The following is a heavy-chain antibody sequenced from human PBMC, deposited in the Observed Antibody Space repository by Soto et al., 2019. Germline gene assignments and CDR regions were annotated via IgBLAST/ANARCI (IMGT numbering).Heavy chain of an antibody. V-gene: IGHV4-30-4*01. CDR2: IYYSGST. CDR1: GGSINSGHYY. CDR3: ARVPVVVATIYLDY. J-gene: IGHJ4*02. D-gene: IGHD2-15*01. Sequence: QVQLQESGPGLVKPSQILSLTCTVSGGSINSGHYYWSWIRQPPGKGLEWIGNIYYSGSTYYNPSLNTRVTISIDTSKNQFSLQLSSVTAADTAVYYCARVPVVVATIYLDYWGQGTLVTVSS.